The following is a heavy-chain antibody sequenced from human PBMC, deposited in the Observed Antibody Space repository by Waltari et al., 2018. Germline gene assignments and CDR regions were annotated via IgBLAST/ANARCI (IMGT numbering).Heavy chain of an antibody. CDR2: ISYDGSNK. J-gene: IGHJ6*02. Sequence: QVQLVESGGGVVQPGRSLRLSCAASGFTFSSYGMHWLAQAPGQGLEWVAVISYDGSNKYYADSVKGRFTISRDNSKNTLYLQMNSLRAEDTAVYYCAKDCSFLEWLLSGGMDVWGQGTTVTVSS. D-gene: IGHD3-3*01. V-gene: IGHV3-30*18. CDR3: AKDCSFLEWLLSGGMDV. CDR1: GFTFSSYG.